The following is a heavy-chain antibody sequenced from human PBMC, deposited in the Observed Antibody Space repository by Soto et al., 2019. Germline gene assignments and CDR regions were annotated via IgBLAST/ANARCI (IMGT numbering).Heavy chain of an antibody. J-gene: IGHJ6*02. CDR1: GFTFSNAW. CDR3: TTDLNLDISYYYYGMDV. CDR2: IKSKTDGGTT. V-gene: IGHV3-15*01. Sequence: EVQLVESGGGLVKPGGSLRLSCAASGFTFSNAWMSWVRQAPGKGLEWVGRIKSKTDGGTTDYAAPVKGIFTISRDDSKNTLYLQMNSLKTEDTAVYYCTTDLNLDISYYYYGMDVWGQGTTVTVSS. D-gene: IGHD3-9*01.